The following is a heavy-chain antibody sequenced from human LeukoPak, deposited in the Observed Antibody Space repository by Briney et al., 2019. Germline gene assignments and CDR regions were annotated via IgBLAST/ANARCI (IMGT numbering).Heavy chain of an antibody. V-gene: IGHV4-39*01. D-gene: IGHD3-22*01. CDR1: GGSISSSSYY. CDR3: AKHYYDSSGYYYLFDY. Sequence: PSETLSLTCTVSGGSISSSSYYWGWIRQPPGKGLEWIGSIYYSGSTYYNPSLKSRVTISVDTSKNQFSLKLSSVTAADTAVYYCAKHYYDSSGYYYLFDYWGQGTLVTVSS. CDR2: IYYSGST. J-gene: IGHJ4*02.